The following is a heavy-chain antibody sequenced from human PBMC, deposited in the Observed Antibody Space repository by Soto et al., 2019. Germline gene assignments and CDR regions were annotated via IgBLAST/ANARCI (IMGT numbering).Heavy chain of an antibody. J-gene: IGHJ4*02. V-gene: IGHV3-33*01. Sequence: QVQLVESGGGVVQPGRSLRLSCAASGFTFSSYDMHWVRQAPGKGLEWVAVIWYDGSNKYYADSVKGRFTISRDNSKNTLYLQMNSLRAEDTAVYYCAILERRGYFDYWGQGTLVTVSS. CDR2: IWYDGSNK. CDR3: AILERRGYFDY. D-gene: IGHD1-1*01. CDR1: GFTFSSYD.